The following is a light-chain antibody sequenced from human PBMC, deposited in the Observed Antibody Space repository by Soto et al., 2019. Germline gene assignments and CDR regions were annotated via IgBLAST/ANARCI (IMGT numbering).Light chain of an antibody. J-gene: IGKJ1*01. V-gene: IGKV1-6*01. Sequence: IQMTQSPSSQSASVGDRITITCRASQGIRDELGWYQQKAGKAPNLLISAASRLQSGVPSRFSGRGSGTDFTLTISSLQPEDFATYYCLQDYDYPRTFGQGTKVDIK. CDR1: QGIRDE. CDR2: AAS. CDR3: LQDYDYPRT.